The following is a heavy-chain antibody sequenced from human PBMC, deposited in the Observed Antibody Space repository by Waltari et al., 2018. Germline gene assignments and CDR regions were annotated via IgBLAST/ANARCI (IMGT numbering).Heavy chain of an antibody. Sequence: QVQLVQSGAEVKRPGASVKVSCKASGYTFTGYYMHWVRQAPGQGLEWMGRINPNRGGTNYAQKFQGRVTMTRDTSISTAYMELSRLRSDDTAVYYCRVVLSPDLDYWGQGTLVTVSS. CDR2: INPNRGGT. J-gene: IGHJ4*02. V-gene: IGHV1-2*06. D-gene: IGHD3-3*01. CDR1: GYTFTGYY. CDR3: RVVLSPDLDY.